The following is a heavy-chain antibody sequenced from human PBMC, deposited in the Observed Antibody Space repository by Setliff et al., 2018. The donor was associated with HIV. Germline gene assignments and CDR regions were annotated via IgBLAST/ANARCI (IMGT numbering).Heavy chain of an antibody. CDR2: MCHGGNNN. J-gene: IGHJ4*02. V-gene: IGHV4-59*04. D-gene: IGHD3-16*01. Sequence: SETLSLTCTVSGGSVSNYCGGWIRQPPGKGLEWIGHMCHGGNNNYYNPSLKSLVTISVDTSKNQFSLKLSSVTAADTAVYYGARLGYRGGGNDYWGQGTLVTVSS. CDR3: ARLGYRGGGNDY. CDR1: GGSVSNYC.